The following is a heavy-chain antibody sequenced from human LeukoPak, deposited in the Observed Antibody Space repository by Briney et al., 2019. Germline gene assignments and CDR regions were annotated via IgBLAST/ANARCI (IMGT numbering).Heavy chain of an antibody. D-gene: IGHD3-9*01. J-gene: IGHJ4*02. V-gene: IGHV1-46*01. CDR2: INPSGGSI. CDR1: GYTFTSYY. CDR3: ARSKADHDILTGYYLVETEYYFDY. Sequence: ASVKVSCKASGYTFTSYYMHWARQAPGQGLEWMGIINPSGGSISYAQKFQGRVTMTRDTSTSTVYMELSSLRSEDTAVYYCARSKADHDILTGYYLVETEYYFDYWGQGTLVTVSS.